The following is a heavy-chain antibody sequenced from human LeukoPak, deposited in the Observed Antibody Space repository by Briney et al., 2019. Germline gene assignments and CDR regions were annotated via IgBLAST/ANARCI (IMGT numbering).Heavy chain of an antibody. V-gene: IGHV3-74*01. CDR1: GCTFSSYW. Sequence: GGSLRLSCAASGCTFSSYWMHWVRQAPGKGLVWVSRINSDGSSTSYADSVKGRFTISRDNAKNTLYLQMNSLRAEDTAVYYCARAVGGEWLTAYYYYYYMDVWGKGTTVTVSS. CDR2: INSDGSST. D-gene: IGHD3-3*01. CDR3: ARAVGGEWLTAYYYYYYMDV. J-gene: IGHJ6*03.